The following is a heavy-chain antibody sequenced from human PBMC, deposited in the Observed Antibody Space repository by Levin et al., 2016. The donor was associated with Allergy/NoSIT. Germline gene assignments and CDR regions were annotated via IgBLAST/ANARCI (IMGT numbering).Heavy chain of an antibody. J-gene: IGHJ4*02. CDR1: GGTFSSYA. V-gene: IGHV1-69*13. CDR3: ATARSSGWFPFDY. D-gene: IGHD6-19*01. Sequence: SVKVSCKASGGTFSSYAISWVRQAPGQGLEWMGGIIPIFGTANYAQKFQGRVTITADESTSTAYMELSSLRSEDTAVYYCATARSSGWFPFDYWGQGTLVTVSS. CDR2: IIPIFGTA.